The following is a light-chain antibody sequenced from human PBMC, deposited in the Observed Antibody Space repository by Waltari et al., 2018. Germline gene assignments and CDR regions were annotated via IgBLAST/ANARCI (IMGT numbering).Light chain of an antibody. Sequence: EIVLTQSPDFQSVTPKEKVTITCRASQSIGRSLHWYQRKPGQSPNLLITYASQSISGVPSRFSGSGSGTDFTLTITSLEAEDAATYFCHQSSKLPITFGQGTRLEI. J-gene: IGKJ5*01. V-gene: IGKV6-21*02. CDR3: HQSSKLPIT. CDR2: YAS. CDR1: QSIGRS.